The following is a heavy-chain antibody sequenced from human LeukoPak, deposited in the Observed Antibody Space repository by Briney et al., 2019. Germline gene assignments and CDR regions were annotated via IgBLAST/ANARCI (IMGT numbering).Heavy chain of an antibody. Sequence: SETLSLTCTVSGGSISSFYWSWIRQPPGKGLEWIGYIYYSGSTNYNPSLKSRVTISVDTSKNQFSLKLSSVTAADTAVYYCARHGTSGTNLNWFDPWGQGTLVTGSA. V-gene: IGHV4-59*01. D-gene: IGHD1-1*01. CDR1: GGSISSFY. CDR3: ARHGTSGTNLNWFDP. CDR2: IYYSGST. J-gene: IGHJ5*02.